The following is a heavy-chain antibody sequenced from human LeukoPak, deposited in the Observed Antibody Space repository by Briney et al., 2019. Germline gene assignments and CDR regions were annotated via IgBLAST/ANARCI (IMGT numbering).Heavy chain of an antibody. CDR2: ISYDGSNK. D-gene: IGHD3-16*01. J-gene: IGHJ3*02. CDR3: AKSVGITFGGASDAFDI. Sequence: PGGSLRLSCAASGFTFSSYGMHWVRQAPGKGLEWVAVISYDGSNKYYADSVKGRFTISRDNSKNTLYLQMNSLGAEDTAVYYCAKSVGITFGGASDAFDIWGQGTMVTVSS. V-gene: IGHV3-30*18. CDR1: GFTFSSYG.